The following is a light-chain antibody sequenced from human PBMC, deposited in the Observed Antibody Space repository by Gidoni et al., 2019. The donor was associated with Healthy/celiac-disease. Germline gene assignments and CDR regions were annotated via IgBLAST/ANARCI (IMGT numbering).Light chain of an antibody. CDR1: QSISSY. Sequence: DIQMTQSPSSLSASVGDRVTITCRASQSISSYLNWYQQKPGKAPKLLTYAASSLQSGVPSRFSCTGSGTDFTLTLTSLQPEDFATYYCPQSYSTPRTFGQGTKVEIK. V-gene: IGKV1-39*01. CDR3: PQSYSTPRT. CDR2: AAS. J-gene: IGKJ1*01.